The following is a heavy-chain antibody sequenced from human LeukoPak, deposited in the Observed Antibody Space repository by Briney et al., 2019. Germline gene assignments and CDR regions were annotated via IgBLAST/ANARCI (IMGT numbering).Heavy chain of an antibody. J-gene: IGHJ3*02. CDR1: GYTFTSYY. V-gene: IGHV1-46*01. CDR3: ARADHNWNDAFDI. D-gene: IGHD1-20*01. Sequence: AASVKVSCKASGYTFTSYYMHWVRQAPGQGLEWMGIVNPSGGSTSYAQKFQGRVTMTRDTSTSTVYMELSSLRSEDTAVYYCARADHNWNDAFDIWGQGTMVTVSS. CDR2: VNPSGGST.